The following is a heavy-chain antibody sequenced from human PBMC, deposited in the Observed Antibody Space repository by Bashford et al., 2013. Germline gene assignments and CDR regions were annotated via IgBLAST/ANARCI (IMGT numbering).Heavy chain of an antibody. D-gene: IGHD4-17*01. J-gene: IGHJ4*02. CDR2: IYHSGST. CDR1: GGSISGANYY. CDR3: AILGVLGDYGVVDS. Sequence: SETLSLTCTVSGGSISGANYYWGWIRQAPGKGLEWLGGIYHSGSTYDNPSLKSRVTMSVDTSKNQFSLKLSSVTAADTAVYYCAILGVLGDYGVVDSWGQGPWSPSPQ. V-gene: IGHV4-39*01.